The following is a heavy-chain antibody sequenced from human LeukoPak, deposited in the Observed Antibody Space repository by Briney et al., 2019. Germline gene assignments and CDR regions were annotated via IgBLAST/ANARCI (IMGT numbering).Heavy chain of an antibody. CDR1: GYTFTDYY. Sequence: ASVKVSCKASGYTFTDYYMHWGRQAPGQGLEWMGRINPNSGGTNYAQKFQGRVTMTRDTSISTAYMELSRPRSDDTAVYYCARVSHMSSSYYYYMDVWGKGTTVTVSS. V-gene: IGHV1-2*06. CDR2: INPNSGGT. D-gene: IGHD6-19*01. CDR3: ARVSHMSSSYYYYMDV. J-gene: IGHJ6*03.